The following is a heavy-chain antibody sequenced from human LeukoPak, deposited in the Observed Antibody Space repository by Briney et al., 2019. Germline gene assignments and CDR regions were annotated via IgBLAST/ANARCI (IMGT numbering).Heavy chain of an antibody. CDR2: ISSSSTYI. V-gene: IGHV3-21*01. Sequence: GSLRLSCEASGFNFGDYAMSWVRQAPGKGLEWVSSISSSSTYIYYADSVKGRFTISRDNAKNSLYLQMNSLRAEDTALYYCARGGIGYCSSTSCHYYFDYWGQGTLVTVSS. J-gene: IGHJ4*02. CDR3: ARGGIGYCSSTSCHYYFDY. CDR1: GFNFGDYA. D-gene: IGHD2-2*01.